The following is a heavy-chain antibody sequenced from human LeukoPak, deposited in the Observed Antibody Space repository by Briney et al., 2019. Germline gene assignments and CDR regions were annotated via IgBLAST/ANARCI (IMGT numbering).Heavy chain of an antibody. CDR3: ARDQGGPGAGFDY. CDR1: GGSLSSYY. V-gene: IGHV4-59*01. J-gene: IGHJ4*02. Sequence: SETLSLTCTVSGGSLSSYYWSWIRQPPGKGLEWIGYIYYSGSTNHNPSLKSRVTISVDTSKNQFSLKLSSVTAADTAVYYCARDQGGPGAGFDYWGQGTLVTVSS. CDR2: IYYSGST. D-gene: IGHD2-15*01.